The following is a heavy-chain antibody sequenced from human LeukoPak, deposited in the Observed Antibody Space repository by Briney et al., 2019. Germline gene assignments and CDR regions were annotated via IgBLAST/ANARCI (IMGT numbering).Heavy chain of an antibody. CDR1: GFTFSSYA. CDR2: ISGSGGST. Sequence: GGSLRLSCAASGFTFSSYAMSWVRQAPGKGLEWVSAISGSGGSTYYADSVKGRFTISRDNSKNTLYLQMNSLRAEDTAVYYCAKVRAPIGAWIPGFADYWGQGTLVTVSS. D-gene: IGHD3-10*01. V-gene: IGHV3-23*01. CDR3: AKVRAPIGAWIPGFADY. J-gene: IGHJ4*02.